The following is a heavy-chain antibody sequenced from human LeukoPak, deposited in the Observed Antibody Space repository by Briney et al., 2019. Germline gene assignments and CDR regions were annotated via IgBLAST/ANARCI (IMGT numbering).Heavy chain of an antibody. CDR3: ARHVVAVAGTGYFDY. CDR1: GGSISSVY. J-gene: IGHJ4*02. V-gene: IGHV4-59*08. Sequence: SETLSLTCTVSGGSISSVYWSWIRQPPGKGLEGIGYIYYSGITNYNPSLKSRVTISVDTSKNQFSLKLSSVTAADTAVYFCARHVVAVAGTGYFDYWGQGTLVTVSS. D-gene: IGHD6-19*01. CDR2: IYYSGIT.